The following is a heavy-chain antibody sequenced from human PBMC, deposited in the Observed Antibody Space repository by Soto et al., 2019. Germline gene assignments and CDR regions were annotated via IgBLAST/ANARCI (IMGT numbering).Heavy chain of an antibody. V-gene: IGHV3-74*01. CDR3: ASVAHHNWFDS. J-gene: IGHJ5*01. CDR2: INRDANDI. D-gene: IGHD2-21*01. Sequence: EVQLVESGGGLVQPGGSLRLSCEASRGAFGDYWMHWVRQAPGKGLVWVSRINRDANDIIYAYSVKGRFTASRDNAKNMVFLQMNSLRVERTGVCYCASVAHHNWFDSWSQGTLVTVSS. CDR1: RGAFGDYW.